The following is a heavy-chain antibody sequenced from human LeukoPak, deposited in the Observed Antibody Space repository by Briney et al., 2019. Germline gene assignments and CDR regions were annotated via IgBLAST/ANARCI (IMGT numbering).Heavy chain of an antibody. Sequence: GGSLRLSCAASGFTFSNFGMHWVRQAPGKGLEWVAFIRYDGSNKYYADSVKGRFTISRDNSKNTLYLQMNSLRAEDTAVYYCAKDYYDSRSNGYWGQGTLVTVSS. CDR2: IRYDGSNK. J-gene: IGHJ4*02. CDR1: GFTFSNFG. D-gene: IGHD3-22*01. CDR3: AKDYYDSRSNGY. V-gene: IGHV3-30*02.